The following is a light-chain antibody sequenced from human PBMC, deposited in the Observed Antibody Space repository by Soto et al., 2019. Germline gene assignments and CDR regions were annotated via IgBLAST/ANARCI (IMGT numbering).Light chain of an antibody. J-gene: IGLJ2*01. CDR2: DVH. CDR3: SSYRSGSTLV. V-gene: IGLV2-14*01. Sequence: QSALTQPASVSGSPGQSITISCTGTSSDVGGSNYVSWYQQHPGKAPKLMIYDVHNRPSGISNRFSGSKSGNTAPLTISGLQAEDEADYYCSSYRSGSTLVFGGGTKLTVL. CDR1: SSDVGGSNY.